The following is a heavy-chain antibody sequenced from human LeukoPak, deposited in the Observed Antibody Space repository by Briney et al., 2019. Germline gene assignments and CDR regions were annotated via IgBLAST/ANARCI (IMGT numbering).Heavy chain of an antibody. CDR1: GGTFSSYA. V-gene: IGHV1-69*06. CDR2: IIPIFGTA. D-gene: IGHD3-22*01. Sequence: KVSCKASGGTFSSYAISWVRQAPGQGLEWMGGIIPIFGTANYAQKFQGRVTITADKSTSTAYMELSSLRSEDTAVYYCARGTSGSGYYSRAFDIWGQGTMVTVSS. J-gene: IGHJ3*02. CDR3: ARGTSGSGYYSRAFDI.